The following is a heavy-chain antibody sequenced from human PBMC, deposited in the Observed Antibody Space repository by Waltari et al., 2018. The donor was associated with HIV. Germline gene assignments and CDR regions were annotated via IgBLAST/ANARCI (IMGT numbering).Heavy chain of an antibody. CDR1: GFTFSSYW. CDR2: KKQDGSEK. Sequence: EVQLVESGGGLVQPGGSLRLSCAASGFTFSSYWMSWVRQAPGKGREWVANKKQDGSEKYYVDYVNGRFTISRDNAGNSLYLQMNSLRAEDTAVYYCARGGFYGSGSKVNWGQGTLVTVSS. V-gene: IGHV3-7*04. D-gene: IGHD3-10*01. J-gene: IGHJ4*02. CDR3: ARGGFYGSGSKVN.